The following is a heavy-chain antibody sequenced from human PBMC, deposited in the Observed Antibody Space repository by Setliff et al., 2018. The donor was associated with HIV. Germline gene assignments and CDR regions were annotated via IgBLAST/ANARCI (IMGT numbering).Heavy chain of an antibody. J-gene: IGHJ5*02. Sequence: GGSLRLSCTASEFTFSDYSMSWVRQAPGKGLEWVSYITSAGTIYYADSVKGRFTISRDNAKNSLYLQMNSLRAEDTAVYYCARGASHYGSGIWFDPWGQGTLVTVSS. D-gene: IGHD3-10*01. V-gene: IGHV3-11*01. CDR1: EFTFSDYS. CDR2: ITSAGTI. CDR3: ARGASHYGSGIWFDP.